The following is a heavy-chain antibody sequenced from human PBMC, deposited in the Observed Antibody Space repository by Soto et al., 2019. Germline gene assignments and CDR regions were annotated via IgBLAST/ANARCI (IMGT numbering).Heavy chain of an antibody. CDR2: IYPSGNT. Sequence: SETLSLTCTVSGGSISSYYWSWIRQTAGKGLEWIGRIYPSGNTNYNPSLKSRVTLSIDTSKNQLSLKMSSVTAADTAVYFCAGDEGYYYSGMDIWGQGTAVTVSS. CDR1: GGSISSYY. CDR3: AGDEGYYYSGMDI. J-gene: IGHJ6*02. V-gene: IGHV4-4*07.